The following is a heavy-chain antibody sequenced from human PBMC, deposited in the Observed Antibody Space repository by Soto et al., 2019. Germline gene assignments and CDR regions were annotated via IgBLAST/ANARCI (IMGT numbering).Heavy chain of an antibody. Sequence: QVHLVQSGAEMKKPGASEKVYCKASGYTFTSYAMHWVSQAPGQRLEWMGWINAGNGNTKYSHKFQGRVTITRHTSASTAYMELSRLRSEDTAVYYCATLKDYGAGSLDYWGQGTLVIVAA. CDR3: ATLKDYGAGSLDY. D-gene: IGHD3-10*01. V-gene: IGHV1-3*01. J-gene: IGHJ4*02. CDR2: INAGNGNT. CDR1: GYTFTSYA.